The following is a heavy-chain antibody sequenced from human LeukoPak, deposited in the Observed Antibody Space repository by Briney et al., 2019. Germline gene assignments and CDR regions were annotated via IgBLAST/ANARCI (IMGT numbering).Heavy chain of an antibody. Sequence: GGSLGLSCAASGFTFSGYNMNWVRQAPGKGLEWVTSISSSSSYIYYADSVKGRFTISRDNAKNSLSLQMNSLRAEDTAVYYCARELIDYYYYYMDVWGKGTTVTVSS. CDR3: ARELIDYYYYYMDV. V-gene: IGHV3-21*01. CDR2: ISSSSSYI. CDR1: GFTFSGYN. J-gene: IGHJ6*03.